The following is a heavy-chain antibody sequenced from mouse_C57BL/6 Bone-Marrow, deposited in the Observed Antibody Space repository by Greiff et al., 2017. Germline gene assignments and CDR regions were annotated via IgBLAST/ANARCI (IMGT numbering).Heavy chain of an antibody. CDR1: GYTFTSYW. CDR3: TRFYYDSTPFAY. J-gene: IGHJ3*01. V-gene: IGHV1-5*01. CDR2: IYPGNSDT. Sequence: EVQLQQSGTVLARPGASVKMSCKTSGYTFTSYWMHWVKQRPGQGLEWIGAIYPGNSDTSYNQKFKGKAKLTAVTSASTAYMELSSLTNEDSAVYYCTRFYYDSTPFAYWGQGTLVTVSA. D-gene: IGHD2-4*01.